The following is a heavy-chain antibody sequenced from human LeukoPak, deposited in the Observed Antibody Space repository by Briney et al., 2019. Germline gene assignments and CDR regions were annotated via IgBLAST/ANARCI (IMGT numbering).Heavy chain of an antibody. CDR1: GGSISGYY. Sequence: SETLSLTCTVSGGSISGYYWNWLRQPPGKGLEWIGYIYYGESTNYNPSLKSRVTISVDTSKNQFSLKLTSVTAADTAVYYCARRPYSSGWYYLDYWGQGTPVTVSS. V-gene: IGHV4-59*01. J-gene: IGHJ4*02. CDR2: IYYGEST. D-gene: IGHD6-19*01. CDR3: ARRPYSSGWYYLDY.